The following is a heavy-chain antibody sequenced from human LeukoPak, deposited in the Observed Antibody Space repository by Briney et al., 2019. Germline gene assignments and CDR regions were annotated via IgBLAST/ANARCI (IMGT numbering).Heavy chain of an antibody. CDR1: GLTVSSNY. CDR3: ARGDGYNFFDY. V-gene: IGHV3-53*01. J-gene: IGHJ4*02. CDR2: FYKDGST. Sequence: GGSLRLSCAASGLTVSSNYMSWVRQAPGKGLEWVSVFYKDGSTYYADSVKGRFTISRDNSKNTVYLQMNSLRAEDTAVYYCARGDGYNFFDYWGQGTLVSVSS. D-gene: IGHD5-24*01.